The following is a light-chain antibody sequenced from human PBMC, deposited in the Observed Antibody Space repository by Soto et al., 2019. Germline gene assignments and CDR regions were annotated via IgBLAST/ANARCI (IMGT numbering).Light chain of an antibody. V-gene: IGLV1-47*01. J-gene: IGLJ2*01. Sequence: QSVRTQPPSASGTPGQRVTISCSGSSSNIGSNYVYWYQQLPGTAPKLLIYRNNQRPSGVPDRFSGSKSGTSASLAISGLRSEDEADYYCAASDDNLSGLVVFGGGTQLTVL. CDR1: SSNIGSNY. CDR2: RNN. CDR3: AASDDNLSGLVV.